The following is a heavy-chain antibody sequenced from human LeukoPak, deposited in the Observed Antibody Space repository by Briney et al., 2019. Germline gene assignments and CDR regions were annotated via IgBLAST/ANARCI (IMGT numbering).Heavy chain of an antibody. CDR3: AKNTILDSRSY. Sequence: GGSLRLSCEASGFAFSSYAMSWVRQAPGKGLEWVSAISSSGAGTYYADSVKGRFTISGDNSKNTLYLQMNSLRAEDTAVHYCAKNTILDSRSYWGQGNLVTVSS. CDR1: GFAFSSYA. CDR2: ISSSGAGT. V-gene: IGHV3-23*01. D-gene: IGHD3-3*01. J-gene: IGHJ4*02.